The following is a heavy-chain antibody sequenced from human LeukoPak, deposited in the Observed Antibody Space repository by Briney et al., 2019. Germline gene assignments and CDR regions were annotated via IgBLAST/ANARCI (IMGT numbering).Heavy chain of an antibody. J-gene: IGHJ5*01. CDR2: ISLDGSRK. CDR1: GLTFTSHG. Sequence: GRSLRLSCAASGLTFTSHGFHWARQAPGRGLEWLTFISLDGSRKSYADSVKGRFTFSRDDSKNTLYLEMNSLRAEDTATYYCARDRAVSWLDSWGLGILVTVSS. CDR3: ARDRAVSWLDS. D-gene: IGHD3-10*01. V-gene: IGHV3-33*05.